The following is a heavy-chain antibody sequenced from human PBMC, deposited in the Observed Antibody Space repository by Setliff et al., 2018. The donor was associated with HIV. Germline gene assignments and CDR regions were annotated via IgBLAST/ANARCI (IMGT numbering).Heavy chain of an antibody. V-gene: IGHV3-11*03. CDR3: AKRRVCNTSCYIVDYMDV. Sequence: PGGSLRLSCEASGFTFSDHYMSWTRQPPGKGLEWMAYISSRSSLTNYADSVKGRFTISRDNSKSTVDLQMTSLTAEDTAIYYCAKRRVCNTSCYIVDYMDVWGKGTTVTVSS. CDR1: GFTFSDHY. D-gene: IGHD2-21*01. CDR2: ISSRSSLT. J-gene: IGHJ6*03.